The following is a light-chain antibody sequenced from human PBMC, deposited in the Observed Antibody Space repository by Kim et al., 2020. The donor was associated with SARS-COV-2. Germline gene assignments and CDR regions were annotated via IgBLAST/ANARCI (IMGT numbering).Light chain of an antibody. CDR1: NIESKS. CDR2: YDS. Sequence: APGKTATITCGGNNIESKSVHWYQQKPGQAPVVVIYYDSDRPAGIPERISGSNSGNTATLSISRVEAGDEADYYCQVWDSSSDDYVFGSGTKVTVL. J-gene: IGLJ1*01. V-gene: IGLV3-21*04. CDR3: QVWDSSSDDYV.